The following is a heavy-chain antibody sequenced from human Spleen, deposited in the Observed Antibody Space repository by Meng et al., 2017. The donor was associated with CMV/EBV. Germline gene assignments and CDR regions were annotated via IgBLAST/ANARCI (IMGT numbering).Heavy chain of an antibody. Sequence: GGSLRLSCAASGFTVSSNYMSWVRQAPGKGLEWVSVIYSGGSTYYADSVKGRFTISRDNSKNTLCLQMNSLRAEDTAVYYCARSVRGAAYYYYGMDVWGQGTTVTVSS. CDR1: GFTVSSNY. V-gene: IGHV3-66*02. J-gene: IGHJ6*02. D-gene: IGHD3-10*01. CDR2: IYSGGST. CDR3: ARSVRGAAYYYYGMDV.